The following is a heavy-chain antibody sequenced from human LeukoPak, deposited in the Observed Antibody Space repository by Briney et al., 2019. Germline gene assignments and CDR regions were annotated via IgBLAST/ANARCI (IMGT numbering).Heavy chain of an antibody. V-gene: IGHV4-38-2*02. D-gene: IGHD3-3*01. CDR2: VSHRGST. Sequence: KASATLSLTCTASGYSITNGYHWGWIRQPPGKGLEWIGIVSHRGSTYYNPSLESRISISIDRSKNHFSLTLRSVTAADTAVYYCARQDYDFSSGFYTGSNDLDVWGKGTTVTVSS. J-gene: IGHJ6*04. CDR3: ARQDYDFSSGFYTGSNDLDV. CDR1: GYSITNGYH.